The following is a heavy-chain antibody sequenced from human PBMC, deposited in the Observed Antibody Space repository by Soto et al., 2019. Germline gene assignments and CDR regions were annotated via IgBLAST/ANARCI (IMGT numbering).Heavy chain of an antibody. V-gene: IGHV1-18*01. CDR2: ISAYNGNT. Sequence: GASVKVSYKASGYTFTSSGISWVRQAPGQGLEWMGWISAYNGNTNYAQKLQGRVTMTTDTSTSPAYMELRSLRSDDTAVYYCARDGSGYDSSGYGYYYYYGMDVWGQGTTVTVSS. CDR3: ARDGSGYDSSGYGYYYYYGMDV. D-gene: IGHD3-22*01. J-gene: IGHJ6*02. CDR1: GYTFTSSG.